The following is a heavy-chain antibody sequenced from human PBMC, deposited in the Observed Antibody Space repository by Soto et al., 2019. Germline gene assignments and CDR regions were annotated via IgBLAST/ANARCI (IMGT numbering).Heavy chain of an antibody. V-gene: IGHV4-59*01. J-gene: IGHJ5*02. CDR1: GGSISNYY. CDR3: ARATWDILTGYYNHWFDP. Sequence: SETLSLTCSVSGGSISNYYWSWIRQPPGKGLEWIGYIYYNGNTHYNPSLRSRVTMSVDTSKNQFSLTLNSVTAADTAFYYCARATWDILTGYYNHWFDPWGQGTLVTISS. D-gene: IGHD3-9*01. CDR2: IYYNGNT.